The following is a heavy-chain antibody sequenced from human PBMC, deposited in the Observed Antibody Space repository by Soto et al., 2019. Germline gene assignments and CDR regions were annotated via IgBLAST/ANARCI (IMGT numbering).Heavy chain of an antibody. D-gene: IGHD3-16*01. V-gene: IGHV4-39*01. CDR1: AASIISSNDY. CDR3: ARHGPSAPGGFFDA. Sequence: SETLSLTCTVSAASIISSNDYWAWIRQSPGRGLEWIGSIYHTGTTYYSPSLKSRVTMSVDTSKNFSSLKLYAVTASDTAIYFCARHGPSAPGGFFDAWGHGVLVPVSS. CDR2: IYHTGTT. J-gene: IGHJ5*01.